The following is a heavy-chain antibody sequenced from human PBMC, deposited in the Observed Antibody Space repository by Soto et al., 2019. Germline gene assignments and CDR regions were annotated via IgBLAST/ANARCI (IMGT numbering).Heavy chain of an antibody. Sequence: EVQLVESGGGLVQPAGSLRLSCAASGFTFSSYDMHWVRQATGTGLEWVSAIGTAGDTYYPGSVKGRFTISRENAKNSLYLQMNSLRAEDTAVYYCARDGSNRERNYYYGMDVWGQGTTVTVSS. V-gene: IGHV3-13*01. CDR2: IGTAGDT. D-gene: IGHD7-27*01. J-gene: IGHJ6*02. CDR1: GFTFSSYD. CDR3: ARDGSNRERNYYYGMDV.